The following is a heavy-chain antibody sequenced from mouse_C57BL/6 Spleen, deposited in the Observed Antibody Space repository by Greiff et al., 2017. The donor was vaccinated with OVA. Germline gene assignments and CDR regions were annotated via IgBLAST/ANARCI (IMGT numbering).Heavy chain of an antibody. Sequence: VKLVESGPGLVAPSQSLSITCTVSGFSLTSYGVDWVRQSPGKGLEWLGVIWGVGSTNYNSALKSRLSISKDNSKSQVFLKMNSLQTDDTAMYYCASEGYDYDGAWFAYWGQGTLVTVSA. D-gene: IGHD2-4*01. CDR3: ASEGYDYDGAWFAY. V-gene: IGHV2-6*01. CDR2: IWGVGST. CDR1: GFSLTSYG. J-gene: IGHJ3*01.